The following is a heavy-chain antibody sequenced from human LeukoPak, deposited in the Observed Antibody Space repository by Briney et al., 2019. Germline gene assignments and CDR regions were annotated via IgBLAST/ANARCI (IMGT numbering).Heavy chain of an antibody. V-gene: IGHV4-34*01. CDR3: ARLLGNWNYAHCDY. CDR1: VGSFSGYY. Sequence: SETLSLTCAVYVGSFSGYYWSWIRQAPGKGLEWIGEINHSGRTNYNPSLKSRVTISVDTSKNQFSLKVSSVTAADMAVYYCARLLGNWNYAHCDYWGQGTLVTVSS. CDR2: INHSGRT. D-gene: IGHD1-7*01. J-gene: IGHJ4*02.